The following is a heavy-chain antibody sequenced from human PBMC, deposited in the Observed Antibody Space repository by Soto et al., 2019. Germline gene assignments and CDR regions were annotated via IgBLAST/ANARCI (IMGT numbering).Heavy chain of an antibody. Sequence: SETLSLTCAVSGVSFSDYYWSWIRQSPGKGLEWIGEVHHSGSANYNPSLKSRVTISVDTSKNQFSLNLNSVTAADTAVYYCARGGACGGDCYSEDAFDIWGQGTMVTVSS. V-gene: IGHV4-34*01. D-gene: IGHD2-21*02. J-gene: IGHJ3*02. CDR2: VHHSGSA. CDR1: GVSFSDYY. CDR3: ARGGACGGDCYSEDAFDI.